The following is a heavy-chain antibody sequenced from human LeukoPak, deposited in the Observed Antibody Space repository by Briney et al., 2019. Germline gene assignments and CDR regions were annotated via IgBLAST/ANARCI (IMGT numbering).Heavy chain of an antibody. CDR3: ASMGSWFDP. D-gene: IGHD3-10*01. CDR2: IYYSGST. J-gene: IGHJ5*02. V-gene: IGHV4-59*01. Sequence: PSETLSLTCTVSGGSISSYYWSWIRQPPGKGLEWIGYIYYSGSTNYNPSLKSRVTISVDTSKNQFSVKLSSVTAADTAVYYCASMGSWFDPWGQGTLVTVSS. CDR1: GGSISSYY.